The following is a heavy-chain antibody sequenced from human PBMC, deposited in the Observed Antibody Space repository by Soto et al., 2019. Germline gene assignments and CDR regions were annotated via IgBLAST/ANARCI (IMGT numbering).Heavy chain of an antibody. CDR3: AKGWSDYFDS. CDR2: VTNSGSST. J-gene: IGHJ4*01. V-gene: IGHV3-23*01. CDR1: GFTFSNYA. Sequence: GGSLRLSCTASGFTFSNYAMNWVRQAPAKGLEWVSSVTNSGSSTYYADSVKGRFTISRDNSKNTLYLQMNTLRAEDTAVYYCAKGWSDYFDSWGHGTLVTVSS.